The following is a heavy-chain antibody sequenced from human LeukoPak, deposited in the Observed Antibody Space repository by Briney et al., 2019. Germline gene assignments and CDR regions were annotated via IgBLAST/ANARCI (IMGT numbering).Heavy chain of an antibody. CDR3: ARGAIIAVAGTGSDY. Sequence: ASVKVSCKASGYTFTSYYMHWLRQPPGQGLEWMGIINPSGGSTSYAQKFQGRVIMIRDTSTSTVYMELSSLRAEGTAVYYCARGAIIAVAGTGSDYWGQGTLVTVSS. CDR2: INPSGGST. CDR1: GYTFTSYY. D-gene: IGHD6-19*01. V-gene: IGHV1-46*03. J-gene: IGHJ4*02.